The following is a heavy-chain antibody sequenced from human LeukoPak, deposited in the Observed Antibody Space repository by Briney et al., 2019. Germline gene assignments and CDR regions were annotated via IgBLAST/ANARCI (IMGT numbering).Heavy chain of an antibody. CDR2: IYTSGST. V-gene: IGHV4-4*07. J-gene: IGHJ3*02. CDR1: GGSISSYY. D-gene: IGHD3-22*01. CDR3: ARVSNYYDDNDDAFDI. Sequence: SETLSLTCTVSGGSISSYYWSWIRQPAGKGLEWIGRIYTSGSTNYNPSLKSRVTTSVDTSKNQFSLKLSSVTAADTAVYYCARVSNYYDDNDDAFDIWGQGTMVTVSS.